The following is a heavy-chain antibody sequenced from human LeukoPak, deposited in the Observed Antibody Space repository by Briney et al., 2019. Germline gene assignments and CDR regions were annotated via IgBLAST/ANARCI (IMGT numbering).Heavy chain of an antibody. Sequence: GESLKISCKASGYSFTTYWIGWGRQLPGKGLEWMGFIYPGESHIRYSPSFQGQVTISADKSISTAYLQWSSLKASDTAMYYCARHFSVDSTSSHFDYWGQGTWVTVSS. CDR3: ARHFSVDSTSSHFDY. J-gene: IGHJ4*02. V-gene: IGHV5-51*01. CDR1: GYSFTTYW. CDR2: IYPGESHI. D-gene: IGHD2-2*01.